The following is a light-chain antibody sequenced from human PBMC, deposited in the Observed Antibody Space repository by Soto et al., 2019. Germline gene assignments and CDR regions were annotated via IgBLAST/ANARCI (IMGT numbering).Light chain of an antibody. V-gene: IGKV3-20*01. CDR2: GAS. CDR3: QQYDTSPKLT. Sequence: IVLTQSPGTLSLSPGERATLSCRASQSVSSSYLAWYQQKPGQAPRLLIYGASNRATGIPDRFSGSGSGTDFTLTISRLEPEDFAVYYCQQYDTSPKLTFGGGTKVEIK. J-gene: IGKJ4*01. CDR1: QSVSSSY.